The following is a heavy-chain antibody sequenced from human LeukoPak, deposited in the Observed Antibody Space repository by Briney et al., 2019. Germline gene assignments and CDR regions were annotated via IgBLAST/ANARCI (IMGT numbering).Heavy chain of an antibody. CDR1: GFTFDDYA. CDR2: ISGDGGST. V-gene: IGHV3-43*02. D-gene: IGHD5-12*01. CDR3: AAGVAAISYFDY. Sequence: GGSLRLSCAASGFTFDDYAMHWVRQAPGEGLEWVSLISGDGGSTYYADSVKGRFTISRDNSKNSLYLQMNGLRTEDTALYCCAAGVAAISYFDYWGQGTLVTVSS. J-gene: IGHJ4*02.